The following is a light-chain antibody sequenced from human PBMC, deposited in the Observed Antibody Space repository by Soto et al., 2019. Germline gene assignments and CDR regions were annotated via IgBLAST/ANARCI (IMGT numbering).Light chain of an antibody. CDR2: GAS. CDR1: QSISDT. V-gene: IGKV3-20*01. CDR3: QQYGNSPQT. Sequence: ETVMTQSPATLSVSPGGRATLSCRASQSISDTLAWYQQKPGQAPRLLIHGASSRATGIPDRFSGSGSGTDFTLTISRLEPEDFAVYYCQQYGNSPQTFGQGTKVDIK. J-gene: IGKJ1*01.